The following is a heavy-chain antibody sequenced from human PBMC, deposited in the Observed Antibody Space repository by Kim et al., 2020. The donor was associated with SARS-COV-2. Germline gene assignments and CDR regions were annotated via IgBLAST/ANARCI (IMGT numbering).Heavy chain of an antibody. D-gene: IGHD6-6*01. CDR1: GGSFSGYY. V-gene: IGHV4-34*01. CDR3: ARGRRIAARTPLDY. CDR2: INHSGST. Sequence: SETLSLTCAVYGGSFSGYYWSWIRQPPGKGLEWIGEINHSGSTNYNPSLKSRVTISVDMSKNQFSLKLSSVTAADTAVYYCARGRRIAARTPLDYWGQGTLVTVSS. J-gene: IGHJ4*02.